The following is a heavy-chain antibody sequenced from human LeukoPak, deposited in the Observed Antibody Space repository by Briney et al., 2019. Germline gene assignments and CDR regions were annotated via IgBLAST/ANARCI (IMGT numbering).Heavy chain of an antibody. D-gene: IGHD3-22*01. V-gene: IGHV3-9*01. CDR3: AKDKTTMIVVAELDY. CDR2: ISWNSGSI. Sequence: GGSLRLSCAASGFTFDDYAMHWVRQAPGKGLEWVSGISWNSGSIGYADSVKGRFTISRDNAKNSLYLQMNSLRAEDTALYYCAKDKTTMIVVAELDYWGQGTLVTVSS. J-gene: IGHJ4*02. CDR1: GFTFDDYA.